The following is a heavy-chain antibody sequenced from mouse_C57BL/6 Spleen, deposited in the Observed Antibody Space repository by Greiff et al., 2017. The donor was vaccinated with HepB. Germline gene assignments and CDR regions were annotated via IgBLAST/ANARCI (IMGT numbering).Heavy chain of an antibody. Sequence: QVQLQQPGAELVKPGASVKLSCKASGYTFTSYWMHWVKQRPGQGLEWIGMIHPNSGSTNYNEKFKSKATLTVDKSSSTAYMQLSSLTSEDSAVYYCARAPDYDSRDYFDYWGQGTTLTVSS. J-gene: IGHJ2*01. V-gene: IGHV1-64*01. CDR3: ARAPDYDSRDYFDY. CDR2: IHPNSGST. CDR1: GYTFTSYW. D-gene: IGHD2-4*01.